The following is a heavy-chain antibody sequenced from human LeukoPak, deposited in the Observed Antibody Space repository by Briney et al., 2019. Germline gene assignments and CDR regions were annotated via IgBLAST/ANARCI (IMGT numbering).Heavy chain of an antibody. D-gene: IGHD3-10*01. V-gene: IGHV3-23*01. CDR3: AKRLYGSGSYYMDV. J-gene: IGHJ6*03. CDR2: ISGSGGST. CDR1: GFTFSSYA. Sequence: PGGSLRLSCAASGFTFSSYAMSWVRQAPGKGLEWVSAISGSGGSTYYADSVKGRFTISRDNSKNTLYLQMNSLRAEDTAVYYCAKRLYGSGSYYMDVWGKGTTVTVSS.